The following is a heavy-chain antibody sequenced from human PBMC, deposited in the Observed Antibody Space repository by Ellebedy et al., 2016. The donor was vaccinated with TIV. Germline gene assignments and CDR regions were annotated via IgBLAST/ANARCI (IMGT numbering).Heavy chain of an antibody. D-gene: IGHD5-12*01. Sequence: GESLKISCAASGFTFSRFWMAWVRQAPGKGLEWVATINQGGSETYYVDSVKSRFTISRDNSKNSLYLQMNSLRADDTALYYCAGAARGSGAYESFWGQGTLVTVSS. CDR2: INQGGSET. J-gene: IGHJ4*02. CDR3: AGAARGSGAYESF. CDR1: GFTFSRFW. V-gene: IGHV3-7*01.